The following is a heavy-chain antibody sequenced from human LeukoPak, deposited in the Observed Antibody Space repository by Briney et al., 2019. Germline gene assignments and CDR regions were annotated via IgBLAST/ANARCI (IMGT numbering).Heavy chain of an antibody. CDR1: GNSIRSYY. V-gene: IGHV4-59*08. J-gene: IGHJ4*02. Sequence: PSETLSLTCTVSGNSIRSYYWSWIRQPPGKGLEWVGYMDFSGSTNHNPSLKSRVTISVDTSKNQFSLKLSSVTATDTAAYYCARHGGSYSFDYWGQGTLVTVSS. CDR2: MDFSGST. D-gene: IGHD1-26*01. CDR3: ARHGGSYSFDY.